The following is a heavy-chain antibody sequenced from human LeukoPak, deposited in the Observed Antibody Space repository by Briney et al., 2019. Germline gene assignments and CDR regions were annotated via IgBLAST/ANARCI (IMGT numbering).Heavy chain of an antibody. CDR3: ARDFSGAFDI. CDR2: IKQDGSEE. D-gene: IGHD3-3*01. V-gene: IGHV3-7*01. CDR1: EFRFGRDW. Sequence: SGGSLRLSCVASEFRFGRDWISWVRQAPGKGLEWVACIKQDGSEEYYVGSVRGRFTVSVDNGKNSLYLQMNSLRAEDTAVYYCARDFSGAFDIWGQGTMVTVSS. J-gene: IGHJ3*02.